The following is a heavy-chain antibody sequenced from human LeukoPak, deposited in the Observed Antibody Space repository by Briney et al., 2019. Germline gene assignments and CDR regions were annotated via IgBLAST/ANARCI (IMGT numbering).Heavy chain of an antibody. CDR3: ARQSYYDSSGYYYIYYMDV. J-gene: IGHJ6*03. V-gene: IGHV4-39*01. Sequence: SETLSLTCTVSGGSISSSSYYWGWIRQPPGKGLEWIGGIYYSGSTYYNPSLKSRATMSVDTSKNQFSLRLSSVTAADTAVYYCARQSYYDSSGYYYIYYMDVWGKGTTVTISS. D-gene: IGHD3-22*01. CDR1: GGSISSSSYY. CDR2: IYYSGST.